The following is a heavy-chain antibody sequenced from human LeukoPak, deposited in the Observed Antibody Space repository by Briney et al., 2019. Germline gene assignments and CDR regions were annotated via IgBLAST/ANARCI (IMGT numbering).Heavy chain of an antibody. CDR1: GYTFGSYG. CDR2: ISGYNGNT. CDR3: ARDGAYHDSSGSYYGVGDDY. D-gene: IGHD3-22*01. J-gene: IGHJ4*02. Sequence: ASVTVSCTTSGYTFGSYGITWVRQAPGQGLEWMGWISGYNGNTNYAQKFQGRVIMTTDTSTSTAYMELRSLRSDDTAVYYCARDGAYHDSSGSYYGVGDDYWGQGTLVTVSS. V-gene: IGHV1-18*01.